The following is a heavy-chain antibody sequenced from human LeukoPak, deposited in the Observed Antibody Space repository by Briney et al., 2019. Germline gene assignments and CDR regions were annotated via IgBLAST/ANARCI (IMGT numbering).Heavy chain of an antibody. J-gene: IGHJ6*03. CDR2: IIPIFGTA. Sequence: SVKVSCKASGGTFSSYAISWVRQAPGQGLEWMGGIIPIFGTANYAQKFQGRVTITTDESTSTAYMELSSLRSEDTAVYYCASTPCSGGSCHGDYYYMDVWGKGTTVTVSS. CDR3: ASTPCSGGSCHGDYYYMDV. D-gene: IGHD2-15*01. V-gene: IGHV1-69*05. CDR1: GGTFSSYA.